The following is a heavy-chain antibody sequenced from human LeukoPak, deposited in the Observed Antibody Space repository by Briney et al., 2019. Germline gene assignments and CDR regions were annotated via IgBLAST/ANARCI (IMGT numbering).Heavy chain of an antibody. CDR1: GGSISSYY. J-gene: IGHJ4*02. CDR3: AREVEMATQFDY. CDR2: INNSGST. Sequence: SETLSLTCTVSGGSISSYYWSWVRQPPGKGLEWIAYINNSGSTKYNPSLKSRVTISVDPSKNQFSLKLSSVTAADTAVYYCAREVEMATQFDYWGQGTLVTVSS. V-gene: IGHV4-59*12. D-gene: IGHD5-24*01.